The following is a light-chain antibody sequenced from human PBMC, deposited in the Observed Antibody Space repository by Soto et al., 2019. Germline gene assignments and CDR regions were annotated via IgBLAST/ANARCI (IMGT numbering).Light chain of an antibody. Sequence: QSALTQPASVSGSPGQSITISCTGTSSDVGGYNYVSWYQQNPGKAPKLMIYEVSNRPSGVSNRFSGSKSGNTASMTISVLQAEDEADYSCSSYTSSSNRVFGRGTQLTVL. J-gene: IGLJ3*02. CDR2: EVS. CDR1: SSDVGGYNY. CDR3: SSYTSSSNRV. V-gene: IGLV2-14*01.